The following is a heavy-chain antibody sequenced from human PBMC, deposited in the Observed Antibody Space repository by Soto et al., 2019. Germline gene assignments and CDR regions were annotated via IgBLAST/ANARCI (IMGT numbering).Heavy chain of an antibody. D-gene: IGHD3-16*01. J-gene: IGHJ6*02. CDR1: GYSFTRYG. CDR2: INTYNGNT. V-gene: IGHV1-18*01. CDR3: AMVDVYVTPSPQDL. Sequence: QVQLVQSRAEVKNPGASVKVSCKASGYSFTRYGIAWARQAPGQGLEWMGWINTYNGNTNYAQNLQGRVTLTTDTSTSTAYMELTSLRSNDTAIYYCAMVDVYVTPSPQDLWGQGTTVIVSS.